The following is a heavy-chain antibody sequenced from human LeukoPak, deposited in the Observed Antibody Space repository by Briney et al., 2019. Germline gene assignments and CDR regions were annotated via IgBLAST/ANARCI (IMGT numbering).Heavy chain of an antibody. CDR3: ARDRIVVVPKDYFYMDV. CDR1: GFTFDDYA. D-gene: IGHD2-2*01. CDR2: ISWNSGSI. V-gene: IGHV3-9*03. J-gene: IGHJ6*03. Sequence: GGSLRLSCAASGFTFDDYAMHWVRQAPGKGLEWVSGISWNSGSIGYADSVKGRFTISRDNAKNSLYLQMNSLRAEDMALYYCARDRIVVVPKDYFYMDVWGKGTTVTVSS.